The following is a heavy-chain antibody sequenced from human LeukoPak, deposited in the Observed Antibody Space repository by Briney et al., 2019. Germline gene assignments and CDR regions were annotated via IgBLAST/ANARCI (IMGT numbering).Heavy chain of an antibody. D-gene: IGHD6-19*01. CDR3: AREGNSGWRGDGFDI. CDR1: GFIFSSYW. J-gene: IGHJ3*02. CDR2: IHSDGSDT. V-gene: IGHV3-74*01. Sequence: QSGGSLRLSCAASGFIFSSYWMHWVRQAPGKGLVWVSRIHSDGSDTTYADSVKGRFTISRDNAKNTLYLQMNSLRAEDTAVYYCAREGNSGWRGDGFDIWGQGTMVTVSS.